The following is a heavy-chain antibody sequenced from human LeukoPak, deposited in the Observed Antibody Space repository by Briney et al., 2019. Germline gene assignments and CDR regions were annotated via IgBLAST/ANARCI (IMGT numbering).Heavy chain of an antibody. CDR3: ARGGATVDY. CDR2: MSGSGGST. D-gene: IGHD5-12*01. V-gene: IGHV3-23*01. CDR1: GFTFSSYA. J-gene: IGHJ4*02. Sequence: GGSLRLSCAASGFTFSSYAMSWVRQAPGKGLEWVSGMSGSGGSTYHADSVKGRFTISRDNSKNTLYLQMNTLRAEDTAVYYCARGGATVDYWGQGTLVTVSS.